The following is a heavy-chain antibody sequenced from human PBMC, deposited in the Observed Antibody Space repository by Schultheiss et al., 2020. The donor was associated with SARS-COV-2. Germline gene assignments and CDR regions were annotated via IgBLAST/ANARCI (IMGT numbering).Heavy chain of an antibody. J-gene: IGHJ5*02. Sequence: SETLSLTCTVSGGSISSYYWSWIRQPPGKGLEWIGYTYYSGSTNYNPSLKSRVTISIDTSKNQFSLKLSSVTAADTAVYYCARHVHTYYYDSSGYSLDPWGQGTLVTVSS. D-gene: IGHD3-22*01. CDR3: ARHVHTYYYDSSGYSLDP. CDR1: GGSISSYY. CDR2: TYYSGST. V-gene: IGHV4-59*08.